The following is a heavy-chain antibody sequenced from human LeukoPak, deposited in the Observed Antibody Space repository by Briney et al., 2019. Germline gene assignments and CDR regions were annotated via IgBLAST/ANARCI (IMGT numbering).Heavy chain of an antibody. CDR3: AKTRGGYSSDAFDY. J-gene: IGHJ4*02. D-gene: IGHD2-15*01. CDR1: GFTFSSYW. CDR2: IDGDGRIT. Sequence: PGGSLRLSCAASGFTFSSYWMHWVRQVPGQGLVWVSHIDGDGRITNHGDSVKGRFTISRDNAKNILYLQMNSLRAEDTAVYYCAKTRGGYSSDAFDYWGQGTLVTVSS. V-gene: IGHV3-74*01.